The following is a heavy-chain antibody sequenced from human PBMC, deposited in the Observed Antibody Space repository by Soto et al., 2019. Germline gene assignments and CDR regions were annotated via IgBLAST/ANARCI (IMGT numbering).Heavy chain of an antibody. D-gene: IGHD1-1*01. CDR1: GLDFSYYW. CDR3: TRGLRPSSAGTGAY. CDR2: IDPDGNTS. V-gene: IGHV3-74*01. Sequence: PGGSLRLSCVPSGLDFSYYWIHWIRQAPGKGLVWVSRIDPDGNTSNYADSVKGRFTVSRDNAKDTAYLQMDSLTADDTALYYCTRGLRPSSAGTGAYWGPGTLVTVSS. J-gene: IGHJ1*01.